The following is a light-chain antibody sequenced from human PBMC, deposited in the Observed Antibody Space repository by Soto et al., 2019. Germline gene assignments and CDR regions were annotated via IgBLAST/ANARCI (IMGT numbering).Light chain of an antibody. J-gene: IGKJ2*03. Sequence: EVVMTQSPATLSVSPGERATLFCRAGQGVGFSVAWYQQKPGQAPRLLLYRISARATGVPDRFSGSGSGTDITLTISSVKSEDFGVYYCQQYKNGYSFGQGTQLEI. V-gene: IGKV3-15*01. CDR2: RIS. CDR3: QQYKNGYS. CDR1: QGVGFS.